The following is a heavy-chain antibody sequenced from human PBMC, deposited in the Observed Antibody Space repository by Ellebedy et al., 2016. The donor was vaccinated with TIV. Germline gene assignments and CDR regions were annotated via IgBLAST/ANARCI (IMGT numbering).Heavy chain of an antibody. CDR3: ARAFTERLGGLTTHWVLDY. Sequence: SETLSLTCTVSGVSISDNYWSWIRRPPGKGLEWIGYVHDSGSTNYNSSLKSRVTMLVETSRNQFSLKLKSATAADTAVYYCARAFTERLGGLTTHWVLDYWGQGTQVTASS. CDR2: VHDSGST. CDR1: GVSISDNY. V-gene: IGHV4-59*01. J-gene: IGHJ4*02. D-gene: IGHD4-11*01.